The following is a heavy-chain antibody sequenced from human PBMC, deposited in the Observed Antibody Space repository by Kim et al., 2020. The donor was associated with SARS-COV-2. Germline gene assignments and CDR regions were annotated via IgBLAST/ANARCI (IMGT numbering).Heavy chain of an antibody. CDR3: ARDLFHTGFDY. J-gene: IGHJ4*02. D-gene: IGHD2-8*02. Sequence: NTKVSQQFQGRVTFTRETSANTASMELSSLGSEDTAVYYCARDLFHTGFDYWGQGTLVAVSS. CDR2: NT. V-gene: IGHV1-3*01.